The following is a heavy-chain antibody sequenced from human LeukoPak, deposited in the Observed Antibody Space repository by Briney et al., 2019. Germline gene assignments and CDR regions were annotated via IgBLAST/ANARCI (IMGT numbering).Heavy chain of an antibody. V-gene: IGHV3-21*01. J-gene: IGHJ4*02. CDR2: ISTSGDST. CDR3: VKNGWLDY. D-gene: IGHD6-19*01. CDR1: GFTFSSQN. Sequence: PRGSLRLSCAASGFTFSSQNMNWARQAPGKGLEWVAYISTSGDSTKYADSVEGRFTISRDNVENSLYLLMNSLRVDDTAVYYCVKNGWLDYWGQGIVVTVSS.